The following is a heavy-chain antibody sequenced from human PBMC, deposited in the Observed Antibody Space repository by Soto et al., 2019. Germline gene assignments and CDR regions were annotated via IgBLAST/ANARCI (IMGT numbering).Heavy chain of an antibody. J-gene: IGHJ6*02. CDR1: GCTFSSYA. D-gene: IGHD6-19*01. V-gene: IGHV1-69*01. CDR3: ARSNSSGWDYYYYGMDG. Sequence: QVQLVQSGAEVKKPGSSVKVSCKASGCTFSSYAISWVRQAPGQGLEWMGGIIPIFGTANYAQKFQGRVTITADESTSTAYMELSSLRSEYMAVYYCARSNSSGWDYYYYGMDGLGQGTTGNGSS. CDR2: IIPIFGTA.